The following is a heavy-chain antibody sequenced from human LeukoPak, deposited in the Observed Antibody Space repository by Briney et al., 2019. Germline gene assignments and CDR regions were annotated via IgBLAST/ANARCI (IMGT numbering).Heavy chain of an antibody. CDR3: ATRNFYQSRPYYYYYFDF. CDR1: GLTFSSHA. D-gene: IGHD3-22*01. V-gene: IGHV3-23*01. CDR2: ISRSGDAT. Sequence: PGGSLRLSCAASGLTFSSHAMSWVRQAPGRGLEWVSGISRSGDATYYADSVRGRFTISRDNSRNTLCLQINSLRAEDTAAYYCATRNFYQSRPYYYYYFDFWGQGTLVTVPS. J-gene: IGHJ4*02.